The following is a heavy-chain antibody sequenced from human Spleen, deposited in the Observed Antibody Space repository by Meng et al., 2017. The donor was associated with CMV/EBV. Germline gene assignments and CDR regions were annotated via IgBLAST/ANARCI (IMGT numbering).Heavy chain of an antibody. CDR1: GFTFSSYE. CDR2: ISSTGRTGITI. CDR3: ARDGAVPAAGVDWFDA. D-gene: IGHD2-2*01. V-gene: IGHV3-48*03. Sequence: GESLKISCAASGFTFSSYEMNWVRQAPGRGLEWVSYISSTGRTGITIYYADSVKGRFTISRDSAKNSLYLQMNSLRAEDTAVYYCARDGAVPAAGVDWFDAWGQGTLVTVSS. J-gene: IGHJ5*02.